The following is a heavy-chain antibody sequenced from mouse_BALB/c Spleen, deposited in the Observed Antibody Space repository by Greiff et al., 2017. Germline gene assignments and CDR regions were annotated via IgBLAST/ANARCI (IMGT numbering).Heavy chain of an antibody. J-gene: IGHJ4*01. V-gene: IGHV5-6*01. CDR2: ISSGGSYT. Sequence: EVQRVESGGGLVKPGGSLKLSCAASGFTFSSYGMSWVRQTPDKRLEWVATISSGGSYTYYPDSVKGRFTISRDNAKNTLYLQMSSLKSEDTAMYYCASQGNYDAMDYWGQGTSVTVSS. D-gene: IGHD2-1*01. CDR3: ASQGNYDAMDY. CDR1: GFTFSSYG.